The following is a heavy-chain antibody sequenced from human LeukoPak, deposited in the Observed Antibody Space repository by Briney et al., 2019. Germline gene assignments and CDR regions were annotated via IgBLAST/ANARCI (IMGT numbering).Heavy chain of an antibody. CDR2: INSDGSST. D-gene: IGHD3-22*01. Sequence: GGSLRLSCAASGFTFSSYWMHWVRQAPGKGLVWVSRINSDGSSTSYADSVKGRFTVSRDNAKNTLYLQMNSLRAEDTAVYYCAREGPMIPYAFDIWGQGTMVTVSS. CDR3: AREGPMIPYAFDI. CDR1: GFTFSSYW. V-gene: IGHV3-74*01. J-gene: IGHJ3*02.